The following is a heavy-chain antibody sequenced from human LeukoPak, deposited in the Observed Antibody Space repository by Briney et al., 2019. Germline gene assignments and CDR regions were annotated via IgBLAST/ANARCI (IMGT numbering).Heavy chain of an antibody. V-gene: IGHV3-64*01. CDR3: ASRSSGSYNY. CDR2: ITTNGGST. Sequence: GGSLRLSCAASGFTFGSYGMHWVRQAPGKGLEYVSAITTNGGSTYYANSVKGRFTISRDNSKNTLFLQMGSLRAEDMAVYYCASRSSGSYNYSGQGTLVTVSS. D-gene: IGHD1-26*01. J-gene: IGHJ4*02. CDR1: GFTFGSYG.